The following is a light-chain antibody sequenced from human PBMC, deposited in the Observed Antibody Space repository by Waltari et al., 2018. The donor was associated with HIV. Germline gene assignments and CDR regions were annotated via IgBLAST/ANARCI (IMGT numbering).Light chain of an antibody. CDR1: ELAKKY. J-gene: IGLJ2*01. V-gene: IGLV3-27*01. CDR2: RDS. Sequence: YELTQPSSVSVSPGQTDRITCSGDELAKKYARWFQQQPGQAPVFVIYRDSERPSGSPERFSGSSSGTTVTLSISWAQVEDEADYYCYFAADNKAIFGGGTRLTVL. CDR3: YFAADNKAI.